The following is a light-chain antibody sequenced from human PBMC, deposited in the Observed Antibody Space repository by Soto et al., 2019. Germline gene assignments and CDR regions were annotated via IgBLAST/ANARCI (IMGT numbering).Light chain of an antibody. CDR3: QVWDSSTAV. CDR2: QDT. CDR1: KLGDKY. J-gene: IGLJ2*01. Sequence: SYELTQPPSVSVSPGQTASITCSGDKLGDKYAFWYQQKPGQSPVLVIYQDTKRPSGIPERFSGSNSGNTATLTISGTQTMDEADYYCQVWDSSTAVFGGGTKLTVL. V-gene: IGLV3-1*01.